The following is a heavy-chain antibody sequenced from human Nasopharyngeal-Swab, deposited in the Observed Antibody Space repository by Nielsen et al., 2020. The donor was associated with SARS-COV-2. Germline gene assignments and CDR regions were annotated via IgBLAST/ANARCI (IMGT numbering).Heavy chain of an antibody. CDR1: GYTLTELS. CDR2: FDPEDGET. D-gene: IGHD1-26*01. CDR3: ATGVFLLLSIVGATGWWFDP. V-gene: IGHV1-24*01. J-gene: IGHJ5*02. Sequence: ASVKVSCKVSGYTLTELSMHWVRQAPGKGLEWMGGFDPEDGETIYAQKFQGRISMTEDTSNDKSYMELSSLRSVDTAVYYCATGVFLLLSIVGATGWWFDPWGQGTLVTVSS.